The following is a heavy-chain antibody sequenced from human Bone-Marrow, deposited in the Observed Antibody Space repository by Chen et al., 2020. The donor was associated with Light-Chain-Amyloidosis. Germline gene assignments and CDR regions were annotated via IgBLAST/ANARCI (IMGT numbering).Heavy chain of an antibody. V-gene: IGHV5-51*01. CDR2: IYTDDSDA. CDR1: GYTFPNYW. D-gene: IGHD5-12*01. J-gene: IGHJ4*02. Sequence: EVQLEQSGPEVKKPGESLKISCKGPGYTFPNYWIGWVRQLPGKGLEWMGVIYTDDSDARYSPSFEGQVTISADKSITTAYLQWRSLKASDTAMYYCARRRDGYNFDYWGQGTLVTVSS. CDR3: ARRRDGYNFDY.